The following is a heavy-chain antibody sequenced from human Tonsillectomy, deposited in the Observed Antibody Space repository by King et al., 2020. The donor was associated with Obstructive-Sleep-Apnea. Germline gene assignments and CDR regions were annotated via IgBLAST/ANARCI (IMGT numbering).Heavy chain of an antibody. Sequence: QLVQSGAEVKKPGASVKVSCKASGYLFTAYYMHWVRQAPGQGLEWMGWINPNSGGTNYAQQFQGRVTMTRATSISTAYMELSRVNSDDTAVDYCARKSPXNRSPPGWFDPWGQGTLVTVSS. CDR2: INPNSGGT. CDR1: GYLFTAYY. V-gene: IGHV1-2*02. J-gene: IGHJ5*02. D-gene: IGHD3-10*01. CDR3: ARKSPXNRSPPGWFDP.